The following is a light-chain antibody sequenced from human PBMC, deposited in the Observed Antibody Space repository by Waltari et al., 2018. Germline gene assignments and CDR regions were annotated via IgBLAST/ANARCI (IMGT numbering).Light chain of an antibody. CDR2: RND. Sequence: QSVLTQPPSASGAPGRRVTISCSGRSSTVGNIVVHWFQQIPGTAPQLRIYRNDQRPSGGPDRFSGSKSGTSASLAISGLQSEDEGDYYCASWDDSPNGRWVFGGGTKLTVL. V-gene: IGLV1-44*01. CDR1: SSTVGNIV. J-gene: IGLJ3*02. CDR3: ASWDDSPNGRWV.